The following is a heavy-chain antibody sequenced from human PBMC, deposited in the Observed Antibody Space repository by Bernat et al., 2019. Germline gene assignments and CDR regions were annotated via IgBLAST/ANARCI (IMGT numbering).Heavy chain of an antibody. J-gene: IGHJ4*02. CDR2: IIPILGIA. CDR1: GGTFSSYT. V-gene: IGHV1-69*08. CDR3: ARESQDYYDSSGYYWYFEY. D-gene: IGHD3-22*01. Sequence: QVQLVQSGAEVKKPGSSVKVSCNASGGTFSSYTISWVRQAPGQGLEWMGSIIPILGIANYAQKFQGRVTITADKSTSTAYMELRSMRSEDTAVYYCARESQDYYDSSGYYWYFEYWGQGTLVTVSS.